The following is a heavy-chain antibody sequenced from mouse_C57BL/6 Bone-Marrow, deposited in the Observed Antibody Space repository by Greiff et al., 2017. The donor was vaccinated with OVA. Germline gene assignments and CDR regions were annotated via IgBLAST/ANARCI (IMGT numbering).Heavy chain of an antibody. V-gene: IGHV1-26*01. D-gene: IGHD1-2*01. CDR3: ARGYYGPYYFDY. CDR2: INPNNGGT. J-gene: IGHJ2*01. Sequence: VQLQQSGPELVKPGASVKISCKASGYTFTDYYMNWVKQSHGKSLEWIGDINPNNGGTSYNQKFKGKATLTVDKSSSTAYMELRSLTSEDSAVYYCARGYYGPYYFDYWGQGTTLTVSS. CDR1: GYTFTDYY.